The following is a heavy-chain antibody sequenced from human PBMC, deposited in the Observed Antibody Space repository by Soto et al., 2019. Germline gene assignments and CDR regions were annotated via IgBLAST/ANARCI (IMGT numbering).Heavy chain of an antibody. CDR3: ARTDPISGPGYYYGMDG. CDR2: ISAYNGNT. V-gene: IGHV1-18*01. Sequence: ASVKVSCKASGYTFTSYGISWVRQAPGQGLEWMGWISAYNGNTNYAQKLQGRVTMTTDTSTSTAYMELRSLRSDDTAVYYCARTDPISGPGYYYGMDGWGQGTTVTVSS. CDR1: GYTFTSYG. J-gene: IGHJ6*02. D-gene: IGHD6-19*01.